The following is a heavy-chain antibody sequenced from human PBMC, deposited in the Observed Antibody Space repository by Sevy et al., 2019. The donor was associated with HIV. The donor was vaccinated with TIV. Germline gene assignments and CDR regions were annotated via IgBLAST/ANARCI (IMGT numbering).Heavy chain of an antibody. Sequence: GGSLRLSCAASGFTFSSYGMHWVRQAPGKGLEWVAVIWYDGSNKYYADSVKGRFTISRDNSKNTLYLQMNSLRAEETAVYYCARCFGSGSYGFDSWGQGTLVTVSS. CDR1: GFTFSSYG. V-gene: IGHV3-33*01. CDR3: ARCFGSGSYGFDS. D-gene: IGHD3-10*01. J-gene: IGHJ4*02. CDR2: IWYDGSNK.